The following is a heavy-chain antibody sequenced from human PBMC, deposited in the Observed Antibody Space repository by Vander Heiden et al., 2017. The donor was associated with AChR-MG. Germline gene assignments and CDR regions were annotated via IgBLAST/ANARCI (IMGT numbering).Heavy chain of an antibody. Sequence: QVQLVQSGAEVKTPGASVKVYCKASGYTFTSDGISWVRQAPGQGLEWMGWISAYNGNTNYAQKLQGRVTMTTYTSTSTAYMELRSLRSDDTAVYYCAREYSGSYYEVRYYYYGMDVWGQGTTVTVSS. CDR1: GYTFTSDG. J-gene: IGHJ6*02. CDR2: ISAYNGNT. V-gene: IGHV1-18*01. CDR3: AREYSGSYYEVRYYYYGMDV. D-gene: IGHD1-26*01.